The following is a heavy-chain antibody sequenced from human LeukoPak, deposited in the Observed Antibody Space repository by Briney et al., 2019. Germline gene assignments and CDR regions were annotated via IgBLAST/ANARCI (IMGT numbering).Heavy chain of an antibody. V-gene: IGHV3-23*01. CDR1: GFTFSSYA. Sequence: GGSLRLSCAVSGFTFSSYAMSWVRQAPGKGLGWVSAVCGSGGSTYYADSVKGRFTIPRDNSKNTLYLQMTSLRAEDTAVYYCAKCSGGTCYDAFDIWGQGTMVTVSS. J-gene: IGHJ3*02. D-gene: IGHD2-15*01. CDR3: AKCSGGTCYDAFDI. CDR2: VCGSGGST.